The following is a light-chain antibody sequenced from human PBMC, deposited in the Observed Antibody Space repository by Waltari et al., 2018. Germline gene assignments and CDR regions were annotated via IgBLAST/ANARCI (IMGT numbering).Light chain of an antibody. CDR2: GAS. V-gene: IGKV3-15*01. CDR3: QQYNNWPPGT. CDR1: QSIGSK. J-gene: IGKJ1*01. Sequence: ETVVTQSPATLSVSPGERVTFSCRTSQSIGSKLAWYQQKPGQSPRLLIYGASIRATGIPARFSGSGSETEFTLTISSLQSEDFAVYYCQQYNNWPPGTFGQGTKVEI.